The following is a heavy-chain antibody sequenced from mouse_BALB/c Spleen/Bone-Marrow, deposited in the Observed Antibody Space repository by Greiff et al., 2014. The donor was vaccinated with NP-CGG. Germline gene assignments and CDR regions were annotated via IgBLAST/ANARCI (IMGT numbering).Heavy chain of an antibody. J-gene: IGHJ3*01. CDR3: ARPHYYGSSWFAY. CDR1: GFTFRSYA. V-gene: IGHV5-9-3*01. D-gene: IGHD1-1*01. Sequence: EVKLEESGGGLVKPGGSLKLSCAASGFTFRSYAMSWVRQTPEKRLEWVATISSGGSYTYYPDSVKGRFTISRDNTKNTLYLQMSSLRSEDTAMYYCARPHYYGSSWFAYWGQGTLVTVSA. CDR2: ISSGGSYT.